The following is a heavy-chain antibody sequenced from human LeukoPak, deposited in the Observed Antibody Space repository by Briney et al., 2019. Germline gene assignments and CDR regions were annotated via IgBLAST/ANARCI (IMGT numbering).Heavy chain of an antibody. J-gene: IGHJ4*02. Sequence: PGGSLRLSCAASGFTFDDYAMHWVRQAPGEGLEWVSGISWNSGSIGYADSVKSRFTISRDNAKNSLYLQMNSLRAEDTALYYCAKDRAQQLVGTDIDYWGQGTLVTVFS. V-gene: IGHV3-9*01. CDR1: GFTFDDYA. CDR3: AKDRAQQLVGTDIDY. D-gene: IGHD6-13*01. CDR2: ISWNSGSI.